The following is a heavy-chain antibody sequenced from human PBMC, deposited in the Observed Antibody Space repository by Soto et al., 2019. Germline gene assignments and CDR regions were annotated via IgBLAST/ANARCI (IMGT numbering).Heavy chain of an antibody. CDR1: GGSISSSSYY. Sequence: SETLSLTCTVSGGSISSSSYYWGWIRQPPGKGLEWIGSIYYSGNTYYNPSLRSRVTISVDTSKNQFSLKLSSVTAADTAVYYCARRGYNYVFDYWGQGTLVTVSS. D-gene: IGHD5-12*01. CDR2: IYYSGNT. J-gene: IGHJ4*02. V-gene: IGHV4-39*01. CDR3: ARRGYNYVFDY.